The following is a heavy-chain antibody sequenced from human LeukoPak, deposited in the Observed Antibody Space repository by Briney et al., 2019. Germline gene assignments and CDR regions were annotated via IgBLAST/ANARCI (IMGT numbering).Heavy chain of an antibody. Sequence: ASVKVSCKASGGTFSSYTISWVRQAPGQGLEWMGWINPNSGGTNYAQKFQGRVTMTRDTSISTAYMELSRLRSDDTAVYYCARDGDCSSTSCYTLSDYYYGMDVWGQGTTVTVSS. J-gene: IGHJ6*02. D-gene: IGHD2-2*02. CDR1: GGTFSSYT. CDR2: INPNSGGT. V-gene: IGHV1-2*02. CDR3: ARDGDCSSTSCYTLSDYYYGMDV.